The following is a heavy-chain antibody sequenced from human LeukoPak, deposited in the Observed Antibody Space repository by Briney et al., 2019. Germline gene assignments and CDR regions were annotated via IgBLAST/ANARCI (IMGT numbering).Heavy chain of an antibody. CDR3: ASISEVWSGYYTVHHDY. CDR2: INPNSGDT. Sequence: ASVKVSCMTSGYTFTYYYMHWVRQAPGQGLEWMGRINPNSGDTNYAQRFLGTVTMTRDTSISTAYMELSSLTSDDTAVYYCASISEVWSGYYTVHHDYWGQGTLVTVSS. CDR1: GYTFTYYY. V-gene: IGHV1-2*02. J-gene: IGHJ4*02. D-gene: IGHD3-3*01.